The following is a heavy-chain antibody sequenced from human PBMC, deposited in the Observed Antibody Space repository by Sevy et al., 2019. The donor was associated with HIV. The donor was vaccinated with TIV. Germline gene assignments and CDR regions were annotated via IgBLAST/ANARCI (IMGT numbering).Heavy chain of an antibody. D-gene: IGHD6-6*01. CDR1: GFTFSSYG. J-gene: IGHJ6*02. V-gene: IGHV3-33*01. CDR3: ARGLAALPGYYYGMDV. CDR2: IWYDGSNK. Sequence: GGSLRLSCAASGFTFSSYGMHWVRQAPGKGLEWVAVIWYDGSNKYYADSVKGRFIISRDNSKNTFHLQMSSLRLEDTGVYYCARGLAALPGYYYGMDVWDQGTTVTVSS.